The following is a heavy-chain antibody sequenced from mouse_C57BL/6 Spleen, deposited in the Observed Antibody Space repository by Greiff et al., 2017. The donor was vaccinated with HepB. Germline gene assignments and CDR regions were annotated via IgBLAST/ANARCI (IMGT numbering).Heavy chain of an antibody. CDR3: AKSYGNNPYFDY. CDR2: INPNNGGT. Sequence: EVQLQQSGPELVKPGASVKIPCKASGYTFTDYYMDWVKQSHGKSLEWIGDINPNNGGTIYNQKFKGKATLTVDKSSSTAYMQLRSLTSEDTAVYYCAKSYGNNPYFDYWGQGTTLTVSS. CDR1: GYTFTDYY. V-gene: IGHV1-18*01. D-gene: IGHD1-1*01. J-gene: IGHJ2*01.